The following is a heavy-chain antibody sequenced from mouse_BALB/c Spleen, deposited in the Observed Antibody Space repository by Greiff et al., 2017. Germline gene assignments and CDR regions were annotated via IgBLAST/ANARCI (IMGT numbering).Heavy chain of an antibody. CDR3: ARDFDRYDRYYAMDY. V-gene: IGHV2-6-7*01. J-gene: IGHJ4*01. Sequence: VQLQQSGPGLVAPSQSLSITCTVSGFSLTGYGVNWVRQPPGKGLEWLGMIWGDGSTDYNSALKSSLSISKDNSKSQVFLKMNSLQTDDTARYCCARDFDRYDRYYAMDYWGQGTSVTVSS. CDR2: IWGDGST. D-gene: IGHD2-14*01. CDR1: GFSLTGYG.